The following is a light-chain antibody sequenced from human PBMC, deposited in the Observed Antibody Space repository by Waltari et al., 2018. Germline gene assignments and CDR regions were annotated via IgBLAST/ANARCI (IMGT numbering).Light chain of an antibody. Sequence: QSALTQPAPWSGAPGQSTTFSCPGTTSKFGSLTHSPWYQQHPGQAPRLLMYDGNSRPSGVSNRFSGSKSGNTASLTISGLQADDEAHYYCSAYTSSATLAFGGGTGLTVL. J-gene: IGLJ2*01. CDR3: SAYTSSATLA. V-gene: IGLV2-14*03. CDR2: DGN. CDR1: TSKFGSLTH.